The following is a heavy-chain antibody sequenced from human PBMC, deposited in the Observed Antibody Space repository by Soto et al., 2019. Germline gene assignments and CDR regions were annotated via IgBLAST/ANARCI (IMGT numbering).Heavy chain of an antibody. Sequence: VQLVESGGGVVQPGRSLRLSCAASGFTFSDYAMHWVRQAPGKGLEWVAVVSHDGRNTHYADTVKGRFTISRDSSKKTVSLEMTSLRAEDTAVHYCAKGGRQWLVTSDFNYWGQGALVTVSS. CDR1: GFTFSDYA. J-gene: IGHJ4*02. D-gene: IGHD6-19*01. V-gene: IGHV3-30*18. CDR2: VSHDGRNT. CDR3: AKGGRQWLVTSDFNY.